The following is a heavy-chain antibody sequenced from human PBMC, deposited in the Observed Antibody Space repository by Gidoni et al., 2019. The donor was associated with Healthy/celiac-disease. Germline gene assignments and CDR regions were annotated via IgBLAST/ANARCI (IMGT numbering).Heavy chain of an antibody. D-gene: IGHD3-10*01. CDR2: IYYSGST. CDR3: ARSFGELLDY. CDR1: GGSISSYY. V-gene: IGHV4-59*01. J-gene: IGHJ4*02. Sequence: QVQLQESGPGLVKPSETLSLTCTVSGGSISSYYWRWIRQPPGKGLEWIWYIYYSGSTNYNPSLKSRVTISVDTSKNQFSLKLSSVTAADTAVYYCARSFGELLDYWGQGTLVTVSS.